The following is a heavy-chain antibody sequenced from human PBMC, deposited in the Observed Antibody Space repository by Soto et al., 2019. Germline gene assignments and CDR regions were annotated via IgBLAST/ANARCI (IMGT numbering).Heavy chain of an antibody. CDR2: IRSKGSGGTS. CDR3: TRDQPITP. CDR1: GFTFGDYA. J-gene: IGHJ3*01. D-gene: IGHD3-10*01. V-gene: IGHV3-49*03. Sequence: GGSLRLSCIASGFTFGDYAMSWFRQAPGKGLEWVGFIRSKGSGGTSEYAASVKGRFTFSRDDSKSIAYLQMNSLKIEDTAVYYCTRDQPITPWGQGTMVTVSS.